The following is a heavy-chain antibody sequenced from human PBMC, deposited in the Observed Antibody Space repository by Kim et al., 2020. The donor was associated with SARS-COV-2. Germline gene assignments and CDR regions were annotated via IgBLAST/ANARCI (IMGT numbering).Heavy chain of an antibody. J-gene: IGHJ4*02. CDR2: ISSSSSTM. V-gene: IGHV3-48*04. CDR1: GFTFSSYN. Sequence: GGSLRLSCVVSGFTFSSYNMNWVRQAPGKGLEWVSYISSSSSTMYYADSVKGRFTISRDNAKNSLYLQMNSLRAEDTAVYYCARVGSGWLVYYFDYWGQGTLVTVSS. CDR3: ARVGSGWLVYYFDY. D-gene: IGHD6-19*01.